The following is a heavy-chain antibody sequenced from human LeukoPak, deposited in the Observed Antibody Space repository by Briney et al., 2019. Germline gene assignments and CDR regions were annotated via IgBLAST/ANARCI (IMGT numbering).Heavy chain of an antibody. V-gene: IGHV4-38-2*02. Sequence: RTSETLSLTCTVSGYSISSGYYWGWIRQPPGKGLEWIGTIYHSGSTYYNPSLKSRVTISVDTSKNQFSLKLSSVTAADTAVYYCARERGDSWNVGPWGQGTLVTVSS. CDR3: ARERGDSWNVGP. D-gene: IGHD1-20*01. J-gene: IGHJ5*02. CDR2: IYHSGST. CDR1: GYSISSGYY.